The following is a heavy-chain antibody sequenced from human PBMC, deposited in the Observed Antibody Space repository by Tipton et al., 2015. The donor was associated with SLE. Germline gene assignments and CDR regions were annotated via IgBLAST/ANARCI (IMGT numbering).Heavy chain of an antibody. CDR3: AQSPALWFGEPAV. CDR1: GFTFSSYS. D-gene: IGHD3-10*01. V-gene: IGHV3-48*01. J-gene: IGHJ6*04. CDR2: ISSSSSTI. Sequence: SLRLSCAASGFTFSSYSMNWVRQAPGKGLEWVSYISSSSSTIYYADSVKGRFTISRDNAKNSLYLQMNSLRAEDTAVYYCAQSPALWFGEPAVWGKGTTVTVSS.